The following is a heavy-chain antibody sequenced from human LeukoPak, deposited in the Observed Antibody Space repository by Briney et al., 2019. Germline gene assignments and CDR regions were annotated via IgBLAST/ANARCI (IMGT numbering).Heavy chain of an antibody. CDR1: GYSISSSYY. Sequence: SETLSRTCLGSGYSISSSYYGGWIRQPPGKGLGWIGSIYCRGSTDYKPSLRSRVTMSVDTTKNQFSLNLSAVTDASTAVFYCARCYYIATRLLWFDPWGQGSLVTVSS. CDR3: ARCYYIATRLLWFDP. CDR2: IYCRGST. V-gene: IGHV4-38-2*01. J-gene: IGHJ5*02. D-gene: IGHD6-6*01.